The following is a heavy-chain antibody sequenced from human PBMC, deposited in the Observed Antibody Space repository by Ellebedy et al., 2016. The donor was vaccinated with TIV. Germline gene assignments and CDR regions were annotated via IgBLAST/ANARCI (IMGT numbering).Heavy chain of an antibody. CDR1: GGSFSDYY. J-gene: IGHJ6*03. D-gene: IGHD1-14*01. CDR2: INHSGSS. CDR3: ARAGRGGGYYMDV. Sequence: SETLSLXXAVYGGSFSDYYWSWIRQSPGKGLEWIGEINHSGSSNYNPSLKSRVTISVDTSKNQFSLKLRSVTVADTSLYYCARAGRGGGYYMDVWGKGTTVTVSS. V-gene: IGHV4-34*01.